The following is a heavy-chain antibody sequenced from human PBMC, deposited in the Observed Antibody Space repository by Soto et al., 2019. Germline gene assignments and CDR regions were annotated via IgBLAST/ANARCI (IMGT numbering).Heavy chain of an antibody. CDR3: ARDRYYYDSSGYFYLGY. CDR1: GFTCSSYS. D-gene: IGHD3-22*01. Sequence: GALRRSCAASGFTCSSYSMNWVRQAPGKGLEWVSYISSSSSTTYYADAVKGRFTISRDNAKNSLYLQMNSLRDEDTAVYYCARDRYYYDSSGYFYLGYWGQGTLVTVSS. CDR2: ISSSSSTT. V-gene: IGHV3-48*02. J-gene: IGHJ4*02.